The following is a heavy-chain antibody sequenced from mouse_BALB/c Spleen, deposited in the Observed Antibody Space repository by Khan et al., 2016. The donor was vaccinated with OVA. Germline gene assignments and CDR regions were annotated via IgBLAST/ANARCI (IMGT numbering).Heavy chain of an antibody. Sequence: EVQLVESGPGLVKPSQSLSLTCSVTGYSITSGYFWNWIRQFPGNKLEWMGYIRYDGDYNYNPSPKNRISIIRDTSKNQFFLRLNSVTPEDTATYYCARGGSSGPAWFTSWGQGTLLTVSA. CDR2: IRYDGDY. D-gene: IGHD3-1*01. CDR3: ARGGSSGPAWFTS. CDR1: GYSITSGYF. J-gene: IGHJ3*01. V-gene: IGHV3-6*02.